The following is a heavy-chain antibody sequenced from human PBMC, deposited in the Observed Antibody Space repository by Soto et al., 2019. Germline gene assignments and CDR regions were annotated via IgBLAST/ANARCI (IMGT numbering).Heavy chain of an antibody. Sequence: VSVKVSCKVSGYTLTELSMHWVRQAPGQRLEWMGWINAGNGNTKYSQNFQGRVTITRDTSASTAYMELSSLRSEDTAVFYCARDLGVAAYYYYGMDVWGQGTTVTVSS. V-gene: IGHV1-3*01. CDR1: GYTLTELS. CDR2: INAGNGNT. CDR3: ARDLGVAAYYYYGMDV. J-gene: IGHJ6*02. D-gene: IGHD2-15*01.